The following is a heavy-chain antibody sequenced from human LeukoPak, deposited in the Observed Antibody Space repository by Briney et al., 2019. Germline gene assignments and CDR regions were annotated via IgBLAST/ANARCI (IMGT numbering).Heavy chain of an antibody. D-gene: IGHD3-10*01. CDR3: AREGYYGSGSPPSLYFDY. J-gene: IGHJ4*02. CDR1: GVTFRNYV. CDR2: TSSDLNVK. V-gene: IGHV3-30-3*01. Sequence: PGGSLRLSCAASGVTFRNYVIHWVRQAPGKGLEWGAVTSSDLNVKLYADSVKGRSTTSRDNSRSTLYLQMNSLRPEDTAIYYCAREGYYGSGSPPSLYFDYWGQGTLVTVSS.